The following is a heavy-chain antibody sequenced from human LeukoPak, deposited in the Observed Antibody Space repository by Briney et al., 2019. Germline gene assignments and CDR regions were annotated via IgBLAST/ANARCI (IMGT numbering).Heavy chain of an antibody. V-gene: IGHV1-18*01. D-gene: IGHD1-26*01. CDR2: ISAYYGNT. J-gene: IGHJ4*02. CDR1: GYTFTSYG. CDR3: ARAVSGSLYGDFDF. Sequence: ASVKVSCKASGYTFTSYGISWVRQAPGQGLEWMGWISAYYGNTNYAQKLQGRVTMTTDTSTSTAYMELSSLRSDDTAVYYCARAVSGSLYGDFDFWGQGTLVTVSS.